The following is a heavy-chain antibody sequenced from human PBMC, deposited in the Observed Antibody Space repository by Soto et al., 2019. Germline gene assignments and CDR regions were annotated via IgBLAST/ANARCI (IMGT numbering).Heavy chain of an antibody. D-gene: IGHD1-7*01. Sequence: PGGSLRLSCAASGFTFSSYAMSWVRQAPGKGLEWVSAISGSGGTTYYADSVKGRFTFSRDNSKNTLYLQMNSLRAEDTAVYYCARDNWNYVSAFDIWGQGTMVTVSS. CDR1: GFTFSSYA. CDR3: ARDNWNYVSAFDI. V-gene: IGHV3-23*01. J-gene: IGHJ3*02. CDR2: ISGSGGTT.